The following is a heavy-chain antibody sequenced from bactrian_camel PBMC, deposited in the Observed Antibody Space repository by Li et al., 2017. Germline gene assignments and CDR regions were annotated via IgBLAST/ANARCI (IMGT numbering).Heavy chain of an antibody. CDR3: VRDWRTVVDNTPGDY. CDR1: GLSFRSYD. CDR2: IYSDGATT. J-gene: IGHJ4*01. Sequence: VQLVESGGTVVQPRGSLRLSCVVSGLSFRSYDWNWVRQAPGKGLEWVSGIYSDGATTYYADSLKGRFTISRDNAKNTVYLQMNSLTPEDTAVYYCVRDWRTVVDNTPGDYWGQGTQVTVS. D-gene: IGHD6*01. V-gene: IGHV3S40*01.